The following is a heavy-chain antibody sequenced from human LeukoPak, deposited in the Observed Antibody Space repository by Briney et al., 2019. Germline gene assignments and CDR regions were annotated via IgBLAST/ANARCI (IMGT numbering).Heavy chain of an antibody. CDR3: ARGWGIPAPISWLDP. CDR2: IVPIFGKT. V-gene: IGHV1-69*05. CDR1: GGSFSSNI. Sequence: SVKVSCKASGGSFSSNIIGWVRQAPGQGLEWMGGIVPIFGKTKYAQKFQGRVTITTDESSSTAYMELSSLRSDDTAIYYCARGWGIPAPISWLDPWGQGTLVTVSS. D-gene: IGHD2-2*01. J-gene: IGHJ5*02.